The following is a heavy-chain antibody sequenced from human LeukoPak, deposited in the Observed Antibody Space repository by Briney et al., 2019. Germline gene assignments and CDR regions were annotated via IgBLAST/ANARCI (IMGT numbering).Heavy chain of an antibody. CDR3: AKSYLGSEEDAFDI. Sequence: ASVKVSCKASGYTFTGYYMHWVRQAPGQGLEWMGWINPNSGGTNYAQKFQGRVTMTRDTSISTAYMELSRLRSDDTAVYYCAKSYLGSEEDAFDIWGQGTMVTVSS. V-gene: IGHV1-2*02. CDR1: GYTFTGYY. D-gene: IGHD7-27*01. J-gene: IGHJ3*02. CDR2: INPNSGGT.